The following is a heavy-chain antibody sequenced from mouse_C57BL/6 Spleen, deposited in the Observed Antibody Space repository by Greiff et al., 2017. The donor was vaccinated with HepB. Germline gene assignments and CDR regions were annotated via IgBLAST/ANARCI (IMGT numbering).Heavy chain of an antibody. CDR3: ARCPITTVVDWYFDV. D-gene: IGHD1-1*01. J-gene: IGHJ1*03. V-gene: IGHV3-8*01. CDR1: GYSITSDY. Sequence: EVQLQESGPGLAKPSQTLSLTCSVTGYSITSDYWNWIRKFPGNKLEYMGYISYSGSTYYNPSLKSRISITRDTSNNQYYLQLNSVTTEDTATYYCARCPITTVVDWYFDVWGTGTTVTVSS. CDR2: ISYSGST.